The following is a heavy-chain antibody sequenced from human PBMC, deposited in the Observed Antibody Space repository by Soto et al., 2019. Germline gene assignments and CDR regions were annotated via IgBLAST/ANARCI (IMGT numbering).Heavy chain of an antibody. CDR2: FSYDGRSR. CDR3: AQDGSSRGGIDY. D-gene: IGHD6-13*01. Sequence: GSLRLSCAAPGFTLSIYGKHRVSQVPVPAPEWLAVFSYDGRSRYYADSVKGRFHISRDNSKNRLYLQMNRLRAEDTAVYYRAQDGSSRGGIDYLGQGTLVTVSS. V-gene: IGHV3-30*18. CDR1: GFTLSIYG. J-gene: IGHJ4*02.